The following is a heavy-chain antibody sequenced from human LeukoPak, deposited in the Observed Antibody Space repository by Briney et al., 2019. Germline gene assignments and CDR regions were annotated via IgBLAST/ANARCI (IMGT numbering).Heavy chain of an antibody. CDR1: GFTFSSYE. Sequence: PGGSLRLSCAASGFTFSSYEMNWVRQAPGKGLEWISYISSGGSNKYYADSVKGRFTISRDNAENSLYLQMNSLRAEDTAVYYCARVGYYDSSGFWGQGTLVTVSS. D-gene: IGHD3-22*01. V-gene: IGHV3-48*03. CDR3: ARVGYYDSSGF. CDR2: ISSGGSNK. J-gene: IGHJ4*02.